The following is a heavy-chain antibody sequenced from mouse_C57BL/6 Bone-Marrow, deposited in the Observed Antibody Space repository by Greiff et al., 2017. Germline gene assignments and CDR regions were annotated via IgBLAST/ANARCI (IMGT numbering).Heavy chain of an antibody. CDR2: ISNGGGSP. V-gene: IGHV5-12*01. CDR1: GFTFSDYY. Sequence: EVKLVESGGGLVQPGGSLKLSCAASGFTFSDYYMYWVRQTPEKRLEWVAYISNGGGSPYYPDTVKGRFTISRDNAKNTLYLQMSRLKSEDTAMYYCARYGLYYAMDYWGQGTSVTVSS. J-gene: IGHJ4*01. CDR3: ARYGLYYAMDY. D-gene: IGHD1-1*02.